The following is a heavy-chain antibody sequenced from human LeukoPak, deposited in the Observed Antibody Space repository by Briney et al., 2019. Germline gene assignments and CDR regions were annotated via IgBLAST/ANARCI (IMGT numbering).Heavy chain of an antibody. CDR3: AKTLMWFGELLSSDAFDI. CDR2: LRYDGTIQ. V-gene: IGHV3-30*02. J-gene: IGHJ3*02. CDR1: GFTFSSYG. D-gene: IGHD3-10*01. Sequence: GGSLRLSCAASGFTFSSYGMHWVRQAPGKGLEWVAFLRYDGTIQYYADSLKGRFTISSDNSKNTLHLQMNSLRAEDTATYHCAKTLMWFGELLSSDAFDIWGQGTMVTVS.